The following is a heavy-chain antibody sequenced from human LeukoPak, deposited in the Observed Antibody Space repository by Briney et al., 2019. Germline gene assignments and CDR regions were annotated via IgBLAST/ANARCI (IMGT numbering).Heavy chain of an antibody. Sequence: PSETLSLTCTVSGGSISSGDYYWSWMRQPPGKGLEWIGYIYYSGSTYYNPSLKSRVTISVDTSKNQFSLKLSSVTAADTAVYYCARGLEDTAMVSWFDPWGQGTLVTVSS. V-gene: IGHV4-30-4*01. CDR3: ARGLEDTAMVSWFDP. CDR2: IYYSGST. CDR1: GGSISSGDYY. J-gene: IGHJ5*02. D-gene: IGHD5-18*01.